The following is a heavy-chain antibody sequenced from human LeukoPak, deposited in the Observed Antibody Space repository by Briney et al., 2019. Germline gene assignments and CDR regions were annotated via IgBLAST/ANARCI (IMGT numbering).Heavy chain of an antibody. D-gene: IGHD5-18*01. Sequence: SETLSLTCTVSGGSISSSSYYWGWIRQPPGKGLEWIGSIYYSGSTNYNPSLKSRVTISLDTSKNQFSLKLSSVTAADTAVHYCARIVPYNYGYVDNWGQGTLVTVSS. CDR2: IYYSGST. V-gene: IGHV4-39*07. CDR1: GGSISSSSYY. J-gene: IGHJ4*02. CDR3: ARIVPYNYGYVDN.